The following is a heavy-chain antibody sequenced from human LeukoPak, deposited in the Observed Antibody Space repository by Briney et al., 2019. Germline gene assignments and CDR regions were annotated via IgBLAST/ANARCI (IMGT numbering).Heavy chain of an antibody. CDR2: IYHSGST. J-gene: IGHJ5*02. D-gene: IGHD6-13*01. CDR3: ARSGRYSSSWYFVSRWFDP. V-gene: IGHV4-4*02. Sequence: SETLSLTCAVSGGSISSSNWWSWVRQPPGQGLEWIGEIYHSGSTNYNPSLKSRVTISVDTSKNQFSLKLSSVTAADTAVYYCARSGRYSSSWYFVSRWFDPWGQGTLVTVSS. CDR1: GGSISSSNW.